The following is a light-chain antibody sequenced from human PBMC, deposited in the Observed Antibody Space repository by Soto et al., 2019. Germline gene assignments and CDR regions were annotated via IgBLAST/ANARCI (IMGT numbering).Light chain of an antibody. Sequence: EIEMTQSPATLSVSPGESATLSCRASQSVGSNYLAWYQQKPGQAPSVLIYGASSRATGIADRLSGSGSGTEFTLTISSLQSEDFAVYYCQQYNNWPTFGQGTKVDIK. V-gene: IGKV3D-15*01. CDR2: GAS. J-gene: IGKJ1*01. CDR3: QQYNNWPT. CDR1: QSVGSN.